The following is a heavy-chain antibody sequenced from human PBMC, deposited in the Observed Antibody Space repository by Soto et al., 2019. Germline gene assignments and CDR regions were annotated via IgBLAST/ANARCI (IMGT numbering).Heavy chain of an antibody. CDR3: AYRLSYGAPFDY. Sequence: QITLKESGPTLVKPTQTLTLTCTFSGFSLKTSGEGVGWIRQPPGKALEWLALIYWDDDRRYSPSLKTRLTITKDPSKNQVVLTMTNMDPVDTATYYCAYRLSYGAPFDYWGQGTLVTVSS. V-gene: IGHV2-5*02. D-gene: IGHD4-17*01. CDR1: GFSLKTSGEG. CDR2: IYWDDDR. J-gene: IGHJ4*02.